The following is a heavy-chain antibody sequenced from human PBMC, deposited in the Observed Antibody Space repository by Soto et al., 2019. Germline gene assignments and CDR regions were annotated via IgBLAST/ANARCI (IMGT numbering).Heavy chain of an antibody. Sequence: QVQLQQWGAGLLKPSETLSLTCAVYGGSFSGYYWSWIRQPPGKGLEWIGEIDHSGGTNYNPSLKGRVTITVDTSKNQFSLKLSSVTAADTAVYFCARGGKQQLVRSQYFDLWGRGTLVTVSS. CDR3: ARGGKQQLVRSQYFDL. CDR1: GGSFSGYY. V-gene: IGHV4-34*01. J-gene: IGHJ2*01. D-gene: IGHD6-13*01. CDR2: IDHSGGT.